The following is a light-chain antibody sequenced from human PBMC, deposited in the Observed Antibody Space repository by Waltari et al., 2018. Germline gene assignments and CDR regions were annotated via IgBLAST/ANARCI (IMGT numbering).Light chain of an antibody. J-gene: IGKJ5*01. CDR3: QQYDNLPIT. Sequence: DIQMTQSPSSLSASVGDRVTITCQASQDISNYLNWYQQKPGKAPKLLLYDASNLETGVPSRCSGSGSGTDFTCTISSLQPEDIATYYCQQYDNLPITFGQGTRLEIK. CDR2: DAS. CDR1: QDISNY. V-gene: IGKV1-33*01.